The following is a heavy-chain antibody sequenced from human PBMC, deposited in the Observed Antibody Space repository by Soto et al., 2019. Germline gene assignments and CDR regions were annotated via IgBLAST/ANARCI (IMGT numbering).Heavy chain of an antibody. J-gene: IGHJ6*02. V-gene: IGHV4-59*01. CDR1: GGSISSYY. CDR2: IYYSGST. D-gene: IGHD4-17*01. CDR3: ARVRVTTRLYCYYYYGMDV. Sequence: PSETLSLTCTVSGGSISSYYWSWIRQPPGKGLEWIGYIYYSGSTNYNPSLKSRVTISVDTSKNQFSLKLSSVTAADTAVYYCARVRVTTRLYCYYYYGMDVWGQGTTVTVSS.